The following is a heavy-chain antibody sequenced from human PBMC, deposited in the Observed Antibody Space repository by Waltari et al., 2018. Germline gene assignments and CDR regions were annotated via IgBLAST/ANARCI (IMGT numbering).Heavy chain of an antibody. CDR2: IYPGDSDT. Sequence: EVQLVQSGAEVKKPGESLKISCKGSGYTFTRHRIAWVRQMPGKGLEWMGVIYPGDSDTRYSPSFQGQVTISVDKSISTAYLQWSSLEASDTAMYYCARHVGGYCRSGTCYSDSWGQGTLVTVSS. J-gene: IGHJ4*02. CDR1: GYTFTRHR. CDR3: ARHVGGYCRSGTCYSDS. D-gene: IGHD2-15*01. V-gene: IGHV5-51*01.